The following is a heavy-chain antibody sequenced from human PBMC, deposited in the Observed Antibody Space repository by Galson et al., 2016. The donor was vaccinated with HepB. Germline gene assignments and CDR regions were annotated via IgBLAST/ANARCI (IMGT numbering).Heavy chain of an antibody. V-gene: IGHV3-15*01. D-gene: IGHD1-26*01. CDR1: GFTLSSCR. Sequence: SLRLSCAASGFTLSSCRCAMSWARQAPGKGLEWVVHIKTKTEGGATDYAAPVKGRFTVSRDDSKNTVYLQMNSLKTEDTAVYYCTTGLGDSHNVWAQGTMVTVSS. CDR2: IKTKTEGGAT. J-gene: IGHJ3*01. CDR3: TTGLGDSHNV.